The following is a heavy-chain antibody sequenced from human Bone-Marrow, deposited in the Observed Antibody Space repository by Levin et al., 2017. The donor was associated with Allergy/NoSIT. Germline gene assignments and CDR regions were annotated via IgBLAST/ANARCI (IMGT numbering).Heavy chain of an antibody. Sequence: GGSLRLSCAASGFTFSSYAIGWVRQAPGKGLQWVSIIRSTGDKTYYVDSVKGRFTIPRDNSKNIVYLEMNSLRAEDTALYYCARARIAAVSPYFDSWGQGTLVTVSS. CDR2: IRSTGDKT. CDR3: ARARIAAVSPYFDS. CDR1: GFTFSSYA. D-gene: IGHD6-13*01. J-gene: IGHJ4*02. V-gene: IGHV3-23*01.